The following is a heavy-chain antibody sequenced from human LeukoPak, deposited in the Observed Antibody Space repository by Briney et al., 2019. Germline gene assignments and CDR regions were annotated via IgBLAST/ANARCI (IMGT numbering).Heavy chain of an antibody. D-gene: IGHD1-26*01. CDR3: ARDSRGSRDY. CDR1: GFTFSSYW. CDR2: IKQDESEK. Sequence: GGSLRLSCAASGFTFSSYWMAWVRQAPGRGLEWVANIKQDESEKYYVDSVKGRFTISRGNAMNSLYLQMNTLRVDDTALYYCARDSRGSRDYWGQGTLVTVSS. V-gene: IGHV3-7*01. J-gene: IGHJ4*02.